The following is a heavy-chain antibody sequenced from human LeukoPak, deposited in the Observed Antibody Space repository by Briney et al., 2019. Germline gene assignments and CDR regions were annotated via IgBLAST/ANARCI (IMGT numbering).Heavy chain of an antibody. CDR1: GGSITNYY. J-gene: IGHJ4*02. D-gene: IGHD3-22*01. V-gene: IGHV4-59*08. CDR3: VRLRDYYDTSRRFDY. CDR2: ISYSGST. Sequence: SETLSLTRTVSGGSITNYYWNWIRQPPGKGLEWIGYISYSGSTNYNSSLKGRVTISMDTSKNQFSLKLSSVTAADTAVYYCVRLRDYYDTSRRFDYWGQGTLVTVSS.